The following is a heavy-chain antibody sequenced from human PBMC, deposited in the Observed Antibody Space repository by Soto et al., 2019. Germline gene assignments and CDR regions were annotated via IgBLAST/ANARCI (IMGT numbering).Heavy chain of an antibody. J-gene: IGHJ3*02. D-gene: IGHD3-16*01. CDR2: IYYSGST. Sequence: QVQLQESGPGLVKPSQTLSLTCTVSGGSISSGGYYWSWIRQHPGKGLEWIGYIYYSGSTYYNPSIKSRVTILVDASKNQFSLKLSSVTAADTAVYYWARDMRRDKNDAFDSWGQGTMVTVSS. CDR3: ARDMRRDKNDAFDS. CDR1: GGSISSGGYY. V-gene: IGHV4-31*03.